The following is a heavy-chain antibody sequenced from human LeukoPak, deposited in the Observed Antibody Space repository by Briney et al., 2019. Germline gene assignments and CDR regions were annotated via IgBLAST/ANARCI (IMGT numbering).Heavy chain of an antibody. CDR1: GGSFSGSY. Sequence: SETLSLTCGVSGGSFSGSYWGWIRQPPGKGLEWIGEINLSGSTNYYSSLTSRVTISLDTSKNQFSLNLRSVTTADTAAYYCARVSISLFGVVTAHFDSWGQGTLVAVSS. J-gene: IGHJ4*02. CDR2: INLSGST. D-gene: IGHD3-3*01. V-gene: IGHV4-34*01. CDR3: ARVSISLFGVVTAHFDS.